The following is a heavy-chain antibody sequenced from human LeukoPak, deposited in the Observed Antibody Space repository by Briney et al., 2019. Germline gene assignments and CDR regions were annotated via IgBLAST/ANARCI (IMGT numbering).Heavy chain of an antibody. Sequence: GGSLRLSCAASGFTFSSYAMSWVRQAPGKGLEWVSAISGSGGSTYYADSVKGRFTISRDNSKNTLYLQMNSLRAEDTAVYYCAKDLTTGTTLGYYYHGMDVWGQGTTVTVSS. D-gene: IGHD1-1*01. CDR3: AKDLTTGTTLGYYYHGMDV. CDR1: GFTFSSYA. V-gene: IGHV3-23*01. J-gene: IGHJ6*02. CDR2: ISGSGGST.